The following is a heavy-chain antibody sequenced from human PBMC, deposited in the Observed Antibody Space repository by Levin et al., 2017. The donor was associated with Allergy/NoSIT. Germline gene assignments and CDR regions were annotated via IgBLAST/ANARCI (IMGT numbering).Heavy chain of an antibody. CDR3: TRDPGTTRPRYGMDV. J-gene: IGHJ6*02. CDR1: TSSSYW. CDR2: INSDGSST. V-gene: IGHV3-74*01. Sequence: TSSSYWMHCVRQAPGKGLVWVSYINSDGSSTSYADSVKGRFTISRDNAKNTLYLQMNSLRVEDTGVYYCTRDPGTTRPRYGMDVWGQGTTVTVSS. D-gene: IGHD3-10*01.